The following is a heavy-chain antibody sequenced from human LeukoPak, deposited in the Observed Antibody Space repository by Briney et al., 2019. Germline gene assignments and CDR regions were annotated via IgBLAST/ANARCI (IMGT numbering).Heavy chain of an antibody. CDR3: ASLTTVTTRPY. Sequence: GGSLRLSCAASGFTVSDYSMAWVRQAPGKGLEWVSAISGSGSYTDYADSVKGRFTISKDNSKNTLYMRMSSLRAEDTAVYYCASLTTVTTRPYWGQGTLVTVSS. CDR2: ISGSGSYT. J-gene: IGHJ4*02. D-gene: IGHD4-17*01. CDR1: GFTVSDYS. V-gene: IGHV3-23*01.